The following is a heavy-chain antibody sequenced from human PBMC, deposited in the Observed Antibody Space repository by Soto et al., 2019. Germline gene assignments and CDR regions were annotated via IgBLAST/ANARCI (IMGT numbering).Heavy chain of an antibody. Sequence: ASVKVSCKASGYTFTNYCMSWVRQAPGQGLEWMGIINPSGGSTSYAQKFQGRVTMTRDTSTSTVYMELSSLRSEDTAVYYCARDTLIRSGPDNYYYYYMDVWGKGTTVTVSS. J-gene: IGHJ6*03. V-gene: IGHV1-46*03. D-gene: IGHD6-25*01. CDR1: GYTFTNYC. CDR2: INPSGGST. CDR3: ARDTLIRSGPDNYYYYYMDV.